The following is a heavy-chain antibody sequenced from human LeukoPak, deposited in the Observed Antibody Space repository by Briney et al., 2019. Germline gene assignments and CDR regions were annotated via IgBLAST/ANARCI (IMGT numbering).Heavy chain of an antibody. D-gene: IGHD5-18*01. J-gene: IGHJ4*02. Sequence: PSETLSLTCAVYGGSFSGYYWSWIRQPPGKGLEWIGEINHSGSTNYNPSLKSRVTISVDTSKNQFSLKLSSVTAADTAVYYCARGGYSYLFDYWGQGTLVTVSS. V-gene: IGHV4-34*01. CDR1: GGSFSGYY. CDR3: ARGGYSYLFDY. CDR2: INHSGST.